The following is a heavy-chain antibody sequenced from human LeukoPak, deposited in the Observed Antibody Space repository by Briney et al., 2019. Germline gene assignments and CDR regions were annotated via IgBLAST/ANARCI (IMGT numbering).Heavy chain of an antibody. CDR1: GFTFSSYG. CDR3: AKLPLGVVIIGMRNYYYYGMDV. V-gene: IGHV3-30*18. CDR2: ISYDGSNK. J-gene: IGHJ6*02. D-gene: IGHD3-3*01. Sequence: PGGSLRLSCAASGFTFSSYGMHWVRQDPGKGLEWVAVISYDGSNKYYADSVKGRFTISRDNSKNTLYLQMNSLRAEDTAVYYCAKLPLGVVIIGMRNYYYYGMDVWGQGTTVTVSS.